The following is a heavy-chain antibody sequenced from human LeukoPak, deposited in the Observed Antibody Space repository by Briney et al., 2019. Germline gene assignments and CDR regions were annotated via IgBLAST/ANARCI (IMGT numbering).Heavy chain of an antibody. CDR1: GFTFSSYS. J-gene: IGHJ3*02. V-gene: IGHV3-33*08. Sequence: PGGSLRLSCAASGFTFSSYSKNWVRQAPGKGLEWVAVIWYDGSNKYYADSVKGRFTISRDNSKNTLYLQMNSLRAEDTAVYYCARDGLYYYDSSGDLDAFDIWGQGAMVTVSS. D-gene: IGHD3-22*01. CDR3: ARDGLYYYDSSGDLDAFDI. CDR2: IWYDGSNK.